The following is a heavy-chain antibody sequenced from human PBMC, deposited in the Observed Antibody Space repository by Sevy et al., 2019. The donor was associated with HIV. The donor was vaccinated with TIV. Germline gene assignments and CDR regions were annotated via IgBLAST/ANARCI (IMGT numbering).Heavy chain of an antibody. J-gene: IGHJ4*02. Sequence: GGSLRLSCAASGFTFSGYAMSWVRQAPGKGLEWVSAISGSGGSTYYADSVKGRFTISRDNSKNTLYLQMNSLRAEDTAVYYCAKVLNYYDSSGPFDYWGQGTLVTVSS. CDR3: AKVLNYYDSSGPFDY. CDR2: ISGSGGST. D-gene: IGHD3-22*01. V-gene: IGHV3-23*01. CDR1: GFTFSGYA.